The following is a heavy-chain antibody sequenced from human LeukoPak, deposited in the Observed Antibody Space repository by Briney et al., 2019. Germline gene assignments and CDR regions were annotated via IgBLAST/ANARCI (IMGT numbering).Heavy chain of an antibody. CDR3: ARVGCGGECNTDAFDV. D-gene: IGHD2-21*01. CDR2: IYYSGTT. CDR1: GGSISGYY. Sequence: SETLSLTCTASGGSISGYYSTWIRQPPGKGLEWIGYIYYSGTTNYNPSLKSRITISVDTSKNQFSLKVRSVTAADTAVYYCARVGCGGECNTDAFDVWGQGTMVTVSS. J-gene: IGHJ3*01. V-gene: IGHV4-59*01.